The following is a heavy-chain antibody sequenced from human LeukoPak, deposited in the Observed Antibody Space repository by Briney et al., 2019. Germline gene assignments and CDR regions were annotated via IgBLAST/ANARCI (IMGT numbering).Heavy chain of an antibody. Sequence: ASVKVSCKAYGYTFTTQGISWVRQAPGQGLEWMGRINHYNGDTNYVQKFQGRVTMTTDTSTSTAYMELRSLRSDHTAVFYCVRAPVWCTGGICYFDYWGQGTLVTVSS. J-gene: IGHJ4*02. D-gene: IGHD2-8*02. CDR1: GYTFTTQG. CDR2: INHYNGDT. CDR3: VRAPVWCTGGICYFDY. V-gene: IGHV1-18*01.